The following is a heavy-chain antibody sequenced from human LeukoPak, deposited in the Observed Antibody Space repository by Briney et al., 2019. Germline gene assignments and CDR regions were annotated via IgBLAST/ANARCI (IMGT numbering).Heavy chain of an antibody. CDR2: IIPIFGTA. Sequence: SVKVACKASGGTFSSYAISWVRQAPGQGLEWMGVIIPIFGTANYAQKFQGRVPITADKSPSTAYMELRSLRSEDTAVYYCARDRGIAAAGDDYWGQGTLVTVSS. CDR1: GGTFSSYA. CDR3: ARDRGIAAAGDDY. J-gene: IGHJ4*02. V-gene: IGHV1-69*06. D-gene: IGHD6-13*01.